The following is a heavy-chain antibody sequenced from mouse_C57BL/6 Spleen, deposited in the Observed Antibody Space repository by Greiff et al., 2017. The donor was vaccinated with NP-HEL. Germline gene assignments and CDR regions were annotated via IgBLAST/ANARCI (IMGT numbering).Heavy chain of an antibody. CDR3: ARGVTTVVAGAMDY. J-gene: IGHJ4*01. Sequence: VQLQQSGPELVKPGASVKISCKASGYSFTDYNMNWVKQSNGKSLEWIGVINPNYGTTSYNQKFKGKATLTVDTSSSTAYMQLSSLTSEDSAVYYCARGVTTVVAGAMDYWGQGTSVTVSS. CDR1: GYSFTDYN. CDR2: INPNYGTT. D-gene: IGHD1-1*01. V-gene: IGHV1-39*01.